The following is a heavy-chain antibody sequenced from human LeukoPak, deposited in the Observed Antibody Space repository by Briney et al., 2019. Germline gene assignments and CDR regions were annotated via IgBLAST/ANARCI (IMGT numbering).Heavy chain of an antibody. V-gene: IGHV4-4*07. CDR1: GGSISFYY. J-gene: IGHJ4*01. CDR2: IYSSGST. CDR3: ARGGDGSGYYYRIDY. Sequence: SETPSLTCTVSGGSISFYYWSWIRQPAGEGLEWIGRIYSSGSTNYNPSLKSRVAMSLDTSKNQFSLHLSSVTAADTAVYYCARGGDGSGYYYRIDYWGQEPWSPSPQ. D-gene: IGHD3-22*01.